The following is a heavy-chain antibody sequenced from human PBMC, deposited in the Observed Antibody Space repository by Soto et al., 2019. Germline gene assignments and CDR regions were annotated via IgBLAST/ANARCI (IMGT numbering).Heavy chain of an antibody. CDR2: VFYSGTT. J-gene: IGHJ5*02. CDR3: ARPKTIGAAAGKGWFDP. D-gene: IGHD6-13*01. CDR1: GVSISNSDYY. Sequence: SETLSLTCTVSGVSISNSDYYWTWIRQPPGKGLEWIGYVFYSGTTYYSPSLKSRLTISIDTSKSQFSLTLTSVTAADTAVYYCARPKTIGAAAGKGWFDPWGQGTLVTV. V-gene: IGHV4-30-4*01.